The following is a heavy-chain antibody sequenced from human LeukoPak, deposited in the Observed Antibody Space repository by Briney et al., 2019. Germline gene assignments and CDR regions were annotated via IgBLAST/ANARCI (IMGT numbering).Heavy chain of an antibody. CDR1: GFSFSNYN. CDR2: ITSSGNVK. J-gene: IGHJ4*02. CDR3: ARDHVDGGGGSSRRGDY. D-gene: IGHD2-21*01. Sequence: GGSLRLSCIASGFSFSNYNTNWVRQAPGKGLEWISYITSSGNVKQYADYVKGRFTVSRDNAKNSLYLQINSLRAEDTAIYYCARDHVDGGGGSSRRGDYWGQGTLVTVSS. V-gene: IGHV3-48*01.